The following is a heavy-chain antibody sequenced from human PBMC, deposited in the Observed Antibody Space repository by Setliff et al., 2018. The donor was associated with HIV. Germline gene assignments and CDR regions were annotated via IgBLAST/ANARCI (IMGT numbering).Heavy chain of an antibody. Sequence: PSETLSLTCSVSGASITSGIYYWAWIRQPAGKGLEFIGRVYFSGSTNYNPSLKSRVTISLDTSKSQFSLNLTSVTDSDTAVYYCTRQGRGDPGLATTRLDYWGQGKLVT. D-gene: IGHD1-1*01. CDR1: GASITSGIYY. CDR3: TRQGRGDPGLATTRLDY. J-gene: IGHJ4*02. V-gene: IGHV4-61*02. CDR2: VYFSGST.